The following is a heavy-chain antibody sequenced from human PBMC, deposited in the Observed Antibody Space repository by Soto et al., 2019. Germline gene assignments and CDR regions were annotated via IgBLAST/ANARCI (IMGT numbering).Heavy chain of an antibody. CDR2: ISWNSGSI. V-gene: IGHV3-9*01. J-gene: IGHJ4*02. D-gene: IGHD6-19*01. Sequence: EVQLVESGGGSVQPGRSLRLSCVASGFTFESYAMHWVRQVPGKGLERVSGISWNSGSIGYEDSVKGRFTISRDNAQKSLYLEMNSLRVEETAFYYCVKDIHEQWLVTHFEYWGQGALVTGSS. CDR1: GFTFESYA. CDR3: VKDIHEQWLVTHFEY.